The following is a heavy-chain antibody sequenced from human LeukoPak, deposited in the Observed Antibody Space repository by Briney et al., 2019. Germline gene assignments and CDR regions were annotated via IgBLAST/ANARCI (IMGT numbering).Heavy chain of an antibody. D-gene: IGHD3-10*01. CDR3: ARHAHYYYGSGSYFDY. CDR1: GGSISSYY. V-gene: IGHV4-59*08. J-gene: IGHJ4*02. CDR2: IYYSGST. Sequence: SEPLSLPCPVSGGSISSYYWSWIRPPPGKGLEWIGYIYYSGSTNHNPSLKSRVTISVDTSKNQFSLKLSSVTAADTAVYYCARHAHYYYGSGSYFDYWGQGTLVTVSA.